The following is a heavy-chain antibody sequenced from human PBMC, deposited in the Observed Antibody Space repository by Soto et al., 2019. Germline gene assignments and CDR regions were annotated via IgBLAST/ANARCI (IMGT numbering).Heavy chain of an antibody. J-gene: IGHJ4*02. V-gene: IGHV1-2*02. CDR1: GYTFTGHY. Sequence: QGHLVQSGAEVKKTGDSVKVSCTTSGYTFTGHYMHWVRQAPGEGLEWMGWIFPDSGDTNTTQRFQGRVTMTRDTSISTVYMELTRLRSDDTAVYYCAREYSTSRFDYWGQGTLVTVPS. CDR3: AREYSTSRFDY. CDR2: IFPDSGDT. D-gene: IGHD6-13*01.